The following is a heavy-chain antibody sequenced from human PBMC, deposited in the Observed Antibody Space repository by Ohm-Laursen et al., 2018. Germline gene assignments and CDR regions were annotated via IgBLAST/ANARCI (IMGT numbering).Heavy chain of an antibody. D-gene: IGHD4-17*01. V-gene: IGHV3-66*01. Sequence: SLRLSCAASGFTVSSNYMSRYRQSPGKRLEWVSVIYSGGSTYYADSVKGRFTISRDNSKNTLYLQMNSLRAEDTAVYYCARVPWDYGDSSGSYWGQGTLVTVSS. CDR3: ARVPWDYGDSSGSY. CDR2: IYSGGST. CDR1: GFTVSSNY. J-gene: IGHJ4*02.